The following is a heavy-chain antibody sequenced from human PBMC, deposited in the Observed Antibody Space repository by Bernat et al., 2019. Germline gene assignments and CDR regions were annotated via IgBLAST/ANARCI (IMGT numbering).Heavy chain of an antibody. D-gene: IGHD5-12*01. J-gene: IGHJ6*02. Sequence: QVQLVQSGAEVKKPGASVKVSCKASGYTFTGYYMHWVRQAPGQGLEWMGWINPNSGGTNYAQKVQGWVTMARDTSISTAYMELSRLRSDDTAVYYCARDLLRSKEGIYSGYDVSSRGMDVWGQGTTVTVSS. CDR1: GYTFTGYY. CDR3: ARDLLRSKEGIYSGYDVSSRGMDV. V-gene: IGHV1-2*04. CDR2: INPNSGGT.